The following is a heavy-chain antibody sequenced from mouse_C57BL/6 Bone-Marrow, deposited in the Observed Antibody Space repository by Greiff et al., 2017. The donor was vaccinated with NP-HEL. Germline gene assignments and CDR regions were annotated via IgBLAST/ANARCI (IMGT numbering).Heavy chain of an antibody. Sequence: VQLQQSGAELVRPGTSVKVSCKASGYAFTNYLIEWVKQRPGQGLEWIGVINPGSGGTNYNEKFKGKATLTADKSSSTAYMQLSSLTSEDSAVYLCARRDVHGNHWGQGTPLTVSS. J-gene: IGHJ2*01. CDR2: INPGSGGT. V-gene: IGHV1-54*01. CDR1: GYAFTNYL. CDR3: ARRDVHGNH.